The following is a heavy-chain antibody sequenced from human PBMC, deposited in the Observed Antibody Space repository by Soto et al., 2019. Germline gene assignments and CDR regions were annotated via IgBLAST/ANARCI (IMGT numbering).Heavy chain of an antibody. CDR1: GYSFTTYW. CDR2: IYPGDSDT. V-gene: IGHV5-51*01. CDR3: ARHSTSAPKDY. J-gene: IGHJ4*01. D-gene: IGHD3-10*01. Sequence: PGESLKISCKGSGYSFTTYWIAWVRQMPGKGLEWVGIIYPGDSDTRHSPSFEGHVTISVDKSISTAFLQWNSLKASDNAIYYCARHSTSAPKDYWGQGTLVTVSS.